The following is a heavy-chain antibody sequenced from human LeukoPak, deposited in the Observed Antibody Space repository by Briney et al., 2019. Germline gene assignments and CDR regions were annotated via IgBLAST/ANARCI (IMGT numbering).Heavy chain of an antibody. D-gene: IGHD3-22*01. CDR1: GYTFTSYV. CDR3: ARVRGDYDSSGYYFDY. V-gene: IGHV1-3*01. J-gene: IGHJ4*02. CDR2: INAGNANT. Sequence: ASVKVSCKASGYTFTSYVIHWVRQAPGQRLEWMGWINAGNANTKYSQDFQGRVTITTDTSTSTAYMELRSLRSDDTAVYYCARVRGDYDSSGYYFDYWGQGTLVTVSS.